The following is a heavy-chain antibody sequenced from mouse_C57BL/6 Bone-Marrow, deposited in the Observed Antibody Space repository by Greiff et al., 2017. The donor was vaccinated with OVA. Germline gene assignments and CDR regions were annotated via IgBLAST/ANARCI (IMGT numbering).Heavy chain of an antibody. CDR1: GYTFTSYW. D-gene: IGHD3-2*02. CDR3: ARGDSSGPFAY. V-gene: IGHV1-50*01. J-gene: IGHJ3*01. CDR2: IDPSDSYT. Sequence: VQLKQPGAELVKPGASVKLSCKASGYTFTSYWMQWVKQRPGQGLEWIGEIDPSDSYTNYNQKFKGKATLTVDTSSSTAYMQLSSLTSEDSAVYYCARGDSSGPFAYWGQGTLVTVSA.